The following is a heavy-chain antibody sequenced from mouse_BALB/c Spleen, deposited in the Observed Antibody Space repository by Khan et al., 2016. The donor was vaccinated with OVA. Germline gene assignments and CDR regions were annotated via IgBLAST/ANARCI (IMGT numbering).Heavy chain of an antibody. CDR2: IYPGSGNT. Sequence: QVQLKESGAELVRPGTSVKMSCKAAGYTFTKYWIGWVKQRPGHGLEWIGDIYPGSGNTNYNEKLKGKATLTADTTFSTASMQPNSLTSEDSAVYYCARPYYYGSSYATMDDWGQGTSVTVSS. V-gene: IGHV1-63*02. CDR1: GYTFTKYW. J-gene: IGHJ4*01. CDR3: ARPYYYGSSYATMDD. D-gene: IGHD1-1*01.